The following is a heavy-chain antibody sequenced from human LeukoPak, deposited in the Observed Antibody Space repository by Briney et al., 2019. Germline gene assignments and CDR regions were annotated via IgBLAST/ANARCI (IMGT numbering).Heavy chain of an antibody. Sequence: GGSLRLSCAASGFTFRSYWVSWVRQAPGKGLGWVANIKQDGSEKYYVYSVKGRFTISRDNAKNSLYLQMNSLRAEDTAVYYCARARYSSIDAFYIWGQGTMVTVSS. V-gene: IGHV3-7*03. CDR1: GFTFRSYW. CDR3: ARARYSSIDAFYI. J-gene: IGHJ3*02. CDR2: IKQDGSEK. D-gene: IGHD6-13*01.